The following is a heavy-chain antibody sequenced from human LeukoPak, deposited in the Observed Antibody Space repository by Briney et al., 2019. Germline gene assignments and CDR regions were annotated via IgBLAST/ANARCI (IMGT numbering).Heavy chain of an antibody. Sequence: PGGSLRLSCAASGFTFSSYGMHWVRQAPGKGLEWVAVIWYDGSNKYYADSVKGRFTISRDNSKNTLYLQMNSLRAEDTAVYYCAREHDSSGYPYDYWGQGTLVTVSS. CDR2: IWYDGSNK. CDR1: GFTFSSYG. D-gene: IGHD3-22*01. V-gene: IGHV3-33*01. J-gene: IGHJ4*02. CDR3: AREHDSSGYPYDY.